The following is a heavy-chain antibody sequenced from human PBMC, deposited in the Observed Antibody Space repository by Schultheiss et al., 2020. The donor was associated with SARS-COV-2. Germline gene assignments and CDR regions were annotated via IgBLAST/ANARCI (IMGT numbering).Heavy chain of an antibody. D-gene: IGHD2-2*01. CDR1: GDSISNYY. Sequence: SETLSLTCTVSGDSISNYYWNWIRQPPGKGLEWIGYVYHSETTNYNPSLKSRVTISVDTSKNQFSLKLSSVTAADTAVYYCARERIVVVQRRSCYMDVWGKGTTVTVSS. V-gene: IGHV4-59*12. J-gene: IGHJ6*03. CDR2: VYHSETT. CDR3: ARERIVVVQRRSCYMDV.